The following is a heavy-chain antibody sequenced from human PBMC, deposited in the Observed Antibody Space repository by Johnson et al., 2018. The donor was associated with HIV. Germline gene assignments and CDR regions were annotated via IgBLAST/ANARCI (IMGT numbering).Heavy chain of an antibody. D-gene: IGHD6-13*01. CDR2: ISGSAIST. CDR3: AKELAADGVDAFDI. CDR1: GFTFSSYA. Sequence: VQLVESGGGVVQPGGSLRLSCAASGFTFSSYAMHWVRQAPGKGLVWVSAISGSAISTYYADSVKGRFTISRDNSKNTLYLQMNSLRVEDTAVYYCAKELAADGVDAFDIWGQGTMVTVS. J-gene: IGHJ3*02. V-gene: IGHV3-23*04.